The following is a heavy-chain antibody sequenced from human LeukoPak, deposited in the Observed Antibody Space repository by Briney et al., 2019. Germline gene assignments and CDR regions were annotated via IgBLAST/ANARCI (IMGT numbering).Heavy chain of an antibody. Sequence: GASVKVSCKSSGGTFSSYAISWVHQAPGQGLEWMGGIITIFGTANYAQKFQGRVTITTDESTSTAYMELSSLRSDDTAVYYCARDGRNYYYDSSGYYAFAYWGQGTLVTVSS. J-gene: IGHJ4*02. CDR1: GGTFSSYA. V-gene: IGHV1-69*05. CDR2: IITIFGTA. CDR3: ARDGRNYYYDSSGYYAFAY. D-gene: IGHD3-22*01.